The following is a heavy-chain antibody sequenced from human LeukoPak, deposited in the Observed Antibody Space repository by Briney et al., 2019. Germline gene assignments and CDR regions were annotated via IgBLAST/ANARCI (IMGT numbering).Heavy chain of an antibody. D-gene: IGHD5-12*01. CDR1: GFTFSSYG. CDR2: ISYDGSNK. Sequence: PGGSLRLSCAASGFTFSSYGMHWVRQAPGKGLEWVAVISYDGSNKYYADSVKGRFTISRDNSKNTLYLQVNSLRAEDTAVYYCAKDGRGSGYDSPYYFDYWGQGTLVTVSS. V-gene: IGHV3-30*18. CDR3: AKDGRGSGYDSPYYFDY. J-gene: IGHJ4*02.